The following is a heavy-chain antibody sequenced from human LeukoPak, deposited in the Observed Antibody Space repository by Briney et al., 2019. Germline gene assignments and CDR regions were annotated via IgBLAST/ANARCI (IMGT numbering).Heavy chain of an antibody. Sequence: GGSLRLSCAASGIIFSSDAMSWVRQVPGKGLEWVSLITKSGDTSYYADSVKGRFTISRDNSKNTLYLQMNSLRAEDTAVYYCAKGGYSGYDYYYYYGMDVWGQGTTVTVSS. CDR2: ITKSGDTS. J-gene: IGHJ6*02. CDR1: GIIFSSDA. D-gene: IGHD5-12*01. CDR3: AKGGYSGYDYYYYYGMDV. V-gene: IGHV3-23*01.